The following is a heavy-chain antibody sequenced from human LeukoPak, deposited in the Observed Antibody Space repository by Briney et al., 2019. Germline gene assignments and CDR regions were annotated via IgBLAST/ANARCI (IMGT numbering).Heavy chain of an antibody. J-gene: IGHJ6*02. CDR3: ARGIAARLKNYYYYGMDV. Sequence: SETLSLTCAVYGGSFSGYYWSWIRQPPGTGLEWIGEINHSGSTNYNPSLKSRVTISVDTSKNQFSLKLSSVTAADTAVYYCARGIAARLKNYYYYGMDVWGQGTTVTVSS. D-gene: IGHD6-6*01. CDR2: INHSGST. CDR1: GGSFSGYY. V-gene: IGHV4-34*01.